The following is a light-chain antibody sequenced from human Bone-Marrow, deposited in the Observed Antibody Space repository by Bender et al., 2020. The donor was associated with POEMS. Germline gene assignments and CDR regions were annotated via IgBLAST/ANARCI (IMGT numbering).Light chain of an antibody. J-gene: IGLJ2*01. CDR2: EVS. Sequence: QSALTQPLSVSGSPGQSVTISCAGTSGDVGGYNYVSWYQQHPGKAPKPIIYEVSERPSGVGNRFSGSKSGNTASLTISGLQAEDEADYYCCSYAGSGTVIFGGGTKLTVL. CDR3: CSYAGSGTVI. CDR1: SGDVGGYNY. V-gene: IGLV2-11*01.